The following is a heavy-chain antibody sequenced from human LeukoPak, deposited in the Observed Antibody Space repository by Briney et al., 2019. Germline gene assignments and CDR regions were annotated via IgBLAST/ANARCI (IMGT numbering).Heavy chain of an antibody. CDR3: ARTYYDILTAYNPYFDY. CDR1: GFTFDAYA. V-gene: IGHV3-9*01. J-gene: IGHJ4*02. D-gene: IGHD3-9*01. CDR2: ISWNSASI. Sequence: GGSLRLSCAASGFTFDAYAMHWVRQAPGKGLEWVSGISWNSASIGYADSVKGRFTISRDNAENSLYLQMNSLRAEDTAVYYCARTYYDILTAYNPYFDYWGQGTLVTVSS.